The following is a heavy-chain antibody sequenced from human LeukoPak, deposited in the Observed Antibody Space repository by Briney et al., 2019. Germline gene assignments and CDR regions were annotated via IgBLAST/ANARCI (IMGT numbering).Heavy chain of an antibody. D-gene: IGHD2-2*01. Sequence: PSETLSLTCTVSGGSISSSSYYWGWIRQPPGKGLEWIGSIYYSGSTYYNPSLKSRVTISVDTSKNQFSLKLSSVTAADTAVYYCARHCGPPPDQLLGWFDPWGQGTLVTVSS. CDR1: GGSISSSSYY. CDR2: IYYSGST. V-gene: IGHV4-39*01. J-gene: IGHJ5*02. CDR3: ARHCGPPPDQLLGWFDP.